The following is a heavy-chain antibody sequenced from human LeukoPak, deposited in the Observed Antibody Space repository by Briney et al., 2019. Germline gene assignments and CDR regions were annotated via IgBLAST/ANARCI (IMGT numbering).Heavy chain of an antibody. Sequence: ASVKVSCKASGYTFTYYDINWVRQATGQGLEWMGWMNPNSGNTGYAQKFQGRVTMTRDTSISTAYMELSRLRSDDTAVYYCARGGQGLTWGFDYWGQGTLVTVSS. CDR1: GYTFTYYD. V-gene: IGHV1-8*02. D-gene: IGHD6-25*01. CDR2: MNPNSGNT. CDR3: ARGGQGLTWGFDY. J-gene: IGHJ4*02.